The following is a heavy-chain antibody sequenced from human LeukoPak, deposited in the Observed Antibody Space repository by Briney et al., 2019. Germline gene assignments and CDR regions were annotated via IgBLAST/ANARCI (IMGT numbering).Heavy chain of an antibody. Sequence: ASVKVSCKASGYTFTAYYIHWVRQAPGQGLEWMGWINPNSGGTSFALKFQGRVTLTSDASITTAYMELPSLRSDDTAVYYCAKDNQLWSETGFDPWGQGTLVTVSS. CDR3: AKDNQLWSETGFDP. V-gene: IGHV1-2*02. CDR2: INPNSGGT. J-gene: IGHJ5*02. CDR1: GYTFTAYY. D-gene: IGHD3-10*01.